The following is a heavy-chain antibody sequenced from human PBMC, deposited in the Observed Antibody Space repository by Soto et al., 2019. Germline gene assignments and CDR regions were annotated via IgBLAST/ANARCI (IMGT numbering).Heavy chain of an antibody. CDR2: MNPNSGNT. J-gene: IGHJ4*02. V-gene: IGHV1-8*01. CDR3: ARGYYDSSGYYYWDYSDY. D-gene: IGHD3-22*01. Sequence: QVQLVQSGAEVKKPGASVKVSCKASGYTFTSYDFNWVRQATGQGLEWMGWMNPNSGNTGYAQKFQGRVTMTRNTSISTAYMELSSLRSEDTAVYYCARGYYDSSGYYYWDYSDYWGQGTLVTVSS. CDR1: GYTFTSYD.